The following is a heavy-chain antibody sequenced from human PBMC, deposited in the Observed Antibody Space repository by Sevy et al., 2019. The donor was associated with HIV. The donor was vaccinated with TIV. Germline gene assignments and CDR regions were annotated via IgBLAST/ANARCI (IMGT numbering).Heavy chain of an antibody. J-gene: IGHJ6*02. V-gene: IGHV3-30*02. CDR3: DKDTGLVGDYYAIDY. D-gene: IGHD2-8*02. CDR1: GFTFSSYA. CDR2: IRYDGSSK. Sequence: GGSLRLSCAASGFTFSSYAMHWVRQAPGKGLEWVAFIRYDGSSKYYADSVKGRFTISRDNSKNTLYLQMNSLRPEETAVDYCDKDTGLVGDYYAIDYWGQGTTVTVSS.